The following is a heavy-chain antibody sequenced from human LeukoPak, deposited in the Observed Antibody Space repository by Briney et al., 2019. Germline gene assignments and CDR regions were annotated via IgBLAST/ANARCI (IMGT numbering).Heavy chain of an antibody. J-gene: IGHJ4*02. CDR2: VSYDGNNK. CDR3: ARPIDNGSGSYYFDY. V-gene: IGHV3-30-3*01. D-gene: IGHD3-10*01. CDR1: GFNFNYYA. Sequence: GRSLTLSCAASGFNFNYYAMHWVRQAPGKGLEWVAVVSYDGNNKYYADSVKGRLTISRDSSKSTVYLQMNSLSSEDTAVYYCARPIDNGSGSYYFDYWGQGTLVTVSS.